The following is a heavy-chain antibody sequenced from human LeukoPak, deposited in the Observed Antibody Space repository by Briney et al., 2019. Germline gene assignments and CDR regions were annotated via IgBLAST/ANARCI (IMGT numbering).Heavy chain of an antibody. CDR2: VYNSENT. Sequence: PSETLSLTCTVSGGSISIYYWSWIRQPPGKGLEWIGYVYNSENTNYNPSLKSRATISADTSKNQFSLKLNSVTAADTAVYYCASAGSYYGGYWGQGTLVTVSS. V-gene: IGHV4-59*01. CDR3: ASAGSYYGGY. J-gene: IGHJ4*02. D-gene: IGHD1-26*01. CDR1: GGSISIYY.